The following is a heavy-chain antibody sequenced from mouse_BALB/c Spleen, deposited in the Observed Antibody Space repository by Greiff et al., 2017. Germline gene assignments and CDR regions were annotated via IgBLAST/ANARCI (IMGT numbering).Heavy chain of an antibody. J-gene: IGHJ3*01. V-gene: IGHV1-9*01. CDR3: ARFEGGNWFAY. CDR1: GYTFSSYW. D-gene: IGHD2-1*01. Sequence: QVQLQQSGAELMKPGASVKISCKATGYTFSSYWIEWVKQRPGHGLEWIGEILPGSGSTNYNEKFKGKATFTADTSSNTAYMQLSSLTSEDSAVYYCARFEGGNWFAYWGQGTLVTVSA. CDR2: ILPGSGST.